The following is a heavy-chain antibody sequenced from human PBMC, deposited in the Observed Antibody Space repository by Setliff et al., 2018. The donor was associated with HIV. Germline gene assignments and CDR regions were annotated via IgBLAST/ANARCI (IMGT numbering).Heavy chain of an antibody. CDR3: ARLGRAIDDGGSSLRLDF. D-gene: IGHD2-21*01. Sequence: LSETLSLTCVVSDDSFSNYDWTWIRQSPGKALEWIGYISSSGTTTYNPSLRGRVTISIETSNTRFSLWLRSATAADTATYFCARLGRAIDDGGSSLRLDFWGQGMLVTVSS. CDR2: ISSSGTT. V-gene: IGHV4-4*09. J-gene: IGHJ4*02. CDR1: DDSFSNYD.